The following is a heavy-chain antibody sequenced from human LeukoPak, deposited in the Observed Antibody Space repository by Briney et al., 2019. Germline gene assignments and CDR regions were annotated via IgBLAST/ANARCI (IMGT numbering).Heavy chain of an antibody. D-gene: IGHD3-3*01. CDR1: GGSISSSSYY. Sequence: SETLSLTCTVSGGSISSSSYYWGWIRQPPGKGLEWIGSIYYSGSTYYNPSLKSRVTISVDTSKNQFSLKLSSVTAADTAVYYCARRQSGRVFWSGPRAFDIWGQGTMVTVSS. CDR3: ARRQSGRVFWSGPRAFDI. J-gene: IGHJ3*02. V-gene: IGHV4-39*01. CDR2: IYYSGST.